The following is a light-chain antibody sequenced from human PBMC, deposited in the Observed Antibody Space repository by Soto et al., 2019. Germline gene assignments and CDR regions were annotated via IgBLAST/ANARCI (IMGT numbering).Light chain of an antibody. V-gene: IGKV3-11*01. CDR3: QQRSNWPPIT. J-gene: IGKJ5*01. Sequence: EIVLTQSPATLSLSPGARAPLSWRASQSVSRHLAWYQQHPGQAPRLLIYDASNRATGIPARFSGSGSGTDFTLTISSLEPEDFAVYYCQQRSNWPPITFGQGTRLEIK. CDR2: DAS. CDR1: QSVSRH.